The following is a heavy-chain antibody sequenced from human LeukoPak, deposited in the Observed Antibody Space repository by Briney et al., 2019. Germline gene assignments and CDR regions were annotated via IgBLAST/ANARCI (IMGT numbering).Heavy chain of an antibody. Sequence: PGGSLRLSCSASGFTFSSYEMNWVRQAPGKGLEWVSYISSSGGTIYYADSVKGRFTISRDNAKNSLYLQMNSLRAEDTAVYYFARDLSYCTITRCSYYYYGMDVWGRGTTVTVSS. CDR1: GFTFSSYE. J-gene: IGHJ6*02. CDR2: ISSSGGTI. CDR3: ARDLSYCTITRCSYYYYGMDV. V-gene: IGHV3-48*03. D-gene: IGHD2-2*01.